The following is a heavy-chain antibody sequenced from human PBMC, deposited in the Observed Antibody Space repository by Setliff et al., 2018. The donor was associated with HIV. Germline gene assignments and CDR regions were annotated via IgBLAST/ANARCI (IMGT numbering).Heavy chain of an antibody. V-gene: IGHV4-4*07. CDR1: DDPISSYY. CDR3: TRDTGYILSGYRPHWYFDL. CDR2: LYVSGDT. Sequence: SETLSLTCYVTDDPISSYYWSWVRQPAGKGLEWIGRLYVSGDTNYNPPLKSRVTMSLDTSKKHFSLKLTTVTAADAAVYYCTRDTGYILSGYRPHWYFDLWGRGTLVTVSS. J-gene: IGHJ2*01. D-gene: IGHD3-9*01.